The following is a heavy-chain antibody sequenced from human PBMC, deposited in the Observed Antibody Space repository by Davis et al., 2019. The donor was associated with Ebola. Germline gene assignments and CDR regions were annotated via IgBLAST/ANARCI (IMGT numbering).Heavy chain of an antibody. CDR2: VAFDGGSK. Sequence: GESLKISCVVSGFTLTNTPMVWVRQAPGRGLEWVASVAFDGGSKYYADSVKDRFTISRDDSKDTLYLQMNSLKAEDTAVYYCAKTNWDGDSPGILDSWGRGTLVTVSS. V-gene: IGHV3-30*04. J-gene: IGHJ4*02. CDR1: GFTLTNTP. CDR3: AKTNWDGDSPGILDS. D-gene: IGHD7-27*01.